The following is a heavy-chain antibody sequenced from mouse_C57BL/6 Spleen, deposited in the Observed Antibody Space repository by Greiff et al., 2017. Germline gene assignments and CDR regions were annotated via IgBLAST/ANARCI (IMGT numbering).Heavy chain of an antibody. CDR2: ISDGGSYT. V-gene: IGHV5-4*01. J-gene: IGHJ2*01. CDR1: GFTFSSYA. Sequence: EVHLVESGGGLVKPGGSRKLSCAASGFTFSSYAMSWVRQTPEKRLEGVATISDGGSYTYYPDNVKGRFTISRDNAKNNLYLQMSHLKSEDTAMYYCARDYYGSFFFDYWGQGTTLTVSS. D-gene: IGHD1-1*01. CDR3: ARDYYGSFFFDY.